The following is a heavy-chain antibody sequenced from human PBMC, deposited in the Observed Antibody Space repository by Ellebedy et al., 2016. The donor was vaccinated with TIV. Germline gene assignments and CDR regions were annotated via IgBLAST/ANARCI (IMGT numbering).Heavy chain of an antibody. D-gene: IGHD2-15*01. CDR2: ISGSGSST. V-gene: IGHV3-23*01. CDR1: GLTFSSHG. J-gene: IGHJ4*02. Sequence: GGSLRLSXETSGLTFSSHGMSWVRQAPGKGLEWVSCISGSGSSTYYADSVKGRFTISRDNSKNTLDLQMNGLRAEDTAIYYCAKDSPYCSGGSCFFDSWGQGSLVTVSS. CDR3: AKDSPYCSGGSCFFDS.